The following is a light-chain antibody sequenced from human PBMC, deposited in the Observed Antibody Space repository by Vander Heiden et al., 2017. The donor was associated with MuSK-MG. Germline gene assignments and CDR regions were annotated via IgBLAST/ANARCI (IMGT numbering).Light chain of an antibody. V-gene: IGLV2-14*01. CDR3: SSYTTAVTVL. J-gene: IGLJ2*01. CDR1: HSDVGAYNY. CDR2: DVS. Sequence: SALTQPASVSGSLGQSISISCTGTHSDVGAYNYVSWYQQSPAKSPHLWFFDVSYRPAVIAHRFSASKAGDTASLTISGLQAEDEADYFCSSYTTAVTVLFGGGTRLTVL.